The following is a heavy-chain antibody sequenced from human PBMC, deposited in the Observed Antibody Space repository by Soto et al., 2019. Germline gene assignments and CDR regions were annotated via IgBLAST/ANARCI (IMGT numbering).Heavy chain of an antibody. CDR3: ARDRGYPDSFNS. J-gene: IGHJ3*02. CDR1: GFNFGPYW. V-gene: IGHV3-74*01. CDR2: INGDGSTI. Sequence: PGGSLRLSCAASGFNFGPYWMHWVRQAPGKGLVWVSHINGDGSTIVYADSVKGRFTISRDNAKNTLYLQMNSLRVEDTAVYYCARDRGYPDSFNSWGQGTRVTVSS. D-gene: IGHD3-10*01.